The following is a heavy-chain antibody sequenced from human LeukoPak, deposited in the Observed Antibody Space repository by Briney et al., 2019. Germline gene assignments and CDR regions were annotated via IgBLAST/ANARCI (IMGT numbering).Heavy chain of an antibody. Sequence: GGSLRLSCAASGFTFSSYAMSWVRQAPGKGLEWVSGISGGGDATYYADSVKGRFTISRDNSKNTLYLQGTSLRAEDTAVYYCSKDRAHFYDSSAYTYGMDVWGQGTTVTVSS. D-gene: IGHD3-22*01. CDR2: ISGGGDAT. V-gene: IGHV3-23*01. CDR3: SKDRAHFYDSSAYTYGMDV. CDR1: GFTFSSYA. J-gene: IGHJ6*02.